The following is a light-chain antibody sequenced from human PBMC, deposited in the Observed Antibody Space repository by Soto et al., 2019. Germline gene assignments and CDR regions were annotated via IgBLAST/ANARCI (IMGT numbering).Light chain of an antibody. CDR2: LEGSGSY. V-gene: IGLV4-60*02. CDR1: SGHSSYI. J-gene: IGLJ1*01. CDR3: ETWDSNTYV. Sequence: QLVLTQSSSASASLGSSVKLTCTLSSGHSSYIIAWHQQQPGKAPRYLMKLEGSGSYNKGSGVPDRFSGASSGADRYLTISSLQFEDEADYYCETWDSNTYVFGTGTKLTVL.